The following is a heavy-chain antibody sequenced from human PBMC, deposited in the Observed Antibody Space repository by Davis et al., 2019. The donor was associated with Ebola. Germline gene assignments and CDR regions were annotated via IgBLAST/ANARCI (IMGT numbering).Heavy chain of an antibody. CDR2: ISGSGGTT. CDR1: GFTFSSYA. J-gene: IGHJ3*02. CDR3: AKGRGYYGSGISAFDI. V-gene: IGHV3-23*01. Sequence: GESLKISCAASGFTFSSYAMTWVRQAPGKGLEWVSCISGSGGTTEYADSAKGRFTISRDNAKNTVYLQMNSLRVEDTAVYYCAKGRGYYGSGISAFDIWGQGTMVTVSS. D-gene: IGHD3-10*01.